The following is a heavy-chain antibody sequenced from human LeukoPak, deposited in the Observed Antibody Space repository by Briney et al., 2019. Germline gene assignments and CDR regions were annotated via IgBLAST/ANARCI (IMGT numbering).Heavy chain of an antibody. CDR1: GFTFSSYS. V-gene: IGHV3-7*01. CDR3: ARGDYGGKKGGVDY. D-gene: IGHD4-23*01. CDR2: IKQDGSEK. Sequence: GGSLRLSCAASGFTFSSYSMNWVRQAPGKGLEWVANIKQDGSEKYYVDSVKGRFTISRDNAKNSLYLQMNSLRAEDTAVYYCARGDYGGKKGGVDYWGQGTLVTVSS. J-gene: IGHJ4*02.